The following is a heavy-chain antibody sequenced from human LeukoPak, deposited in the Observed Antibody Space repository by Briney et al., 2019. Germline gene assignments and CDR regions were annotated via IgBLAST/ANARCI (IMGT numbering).Heavy chain of an antibody. J-gene: IGHJ4*02. V-gene: IGHV3-30-3*01. CDR3: AKAGALWFGESLFDY. CDR1: GFTFSSYA. Sequence: GGSLRLSCAASGFTFSSYAMHWVRQAPGKGLEWVAVISYDGSNKYYADSVKGRFTISRDNSKNTLYLQMNSLRAEDTAVYYCAKAGALWFGESLFDYWGQGTLVTVSS. D-gene: IGHD3-10*01. CDR2: ISYDGSNK.